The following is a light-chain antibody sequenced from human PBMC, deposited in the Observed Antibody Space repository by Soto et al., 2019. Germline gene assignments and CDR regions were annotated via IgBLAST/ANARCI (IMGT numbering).Light chain of an antibody. V-gene: IGKV3-11*02. J-gene: IGKJ1*01. CDR3: HERGTGPT. CDR1: QSVSGY. Sequence: IVLTQSPVTLSLYPGERATVSCRASQSVSGYVAWYQQKLGQATRVLIYDASSRANGIPARFTGSGSGRDFSVTISTLEPEDFAFYYCHERGTGPTFGQVTRVES. CDR2: DAS.